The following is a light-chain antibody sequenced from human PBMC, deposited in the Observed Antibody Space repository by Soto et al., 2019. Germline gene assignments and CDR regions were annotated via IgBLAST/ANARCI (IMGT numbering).Light chain of an antibody. J-gene: IGKJ2*01. Sequence: ETLSTQSPATLSVSPGARATLYGRASQTVSSSLAWYQQKPGQAPRLLIFGASARATGVSARFSGSGSGTEFTLTISSLQSEDFALYYCHQYNSWPPGTFGQGTKVDIK. CDR1: QTVSSS. CDR3: HQYNSWPPGT. CDR2: GAS. V-gene: IGKV3-15*01.